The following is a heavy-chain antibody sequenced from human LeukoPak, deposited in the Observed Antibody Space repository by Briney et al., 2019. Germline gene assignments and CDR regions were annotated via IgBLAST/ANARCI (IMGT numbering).Heavy chain of an antibody. Sequence: SVKVSCKASGGTFSSYAISWVRQAPGQGLEWMGGMIPIFGTANYAQKFQGRVTITADESTSTAYMELSSLRSEDTAVYYCARVVVGAKDGYYYYYMDVWGKGTTVTVSS. CDR3: ARVVVGAKDGYYYYYMDV. J-gene: IGHJ6*03. V-gene: IGHV1-69*01. D-gene: IGHD1-26*01. CDR2: MIPIFGTA. CDR1: GGTFSSYA.